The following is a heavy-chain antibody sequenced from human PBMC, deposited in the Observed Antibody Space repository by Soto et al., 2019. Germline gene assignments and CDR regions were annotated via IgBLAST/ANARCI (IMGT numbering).Heavy chain of an antibody. J-gene: IGHJ4*02. D-gene: IGHD5-12*01. CDR2: ISYDGSNK. CDR3: AKDGSEMATLYYFDY. Sequence: QVQLVESGGGVVQPGRSLRLSCAASGFTFSSYGMHWVSQAPGKGLEWVAVISYDGSNKYYADSVKGRFTISRDNSKNTLYLQMNSLRAEDTAVYYCAKDGSEMATLYYFDYWGQGTLVTVSS. V-gene: IGHV3-30*18. CDR1: GFTFSSYG.